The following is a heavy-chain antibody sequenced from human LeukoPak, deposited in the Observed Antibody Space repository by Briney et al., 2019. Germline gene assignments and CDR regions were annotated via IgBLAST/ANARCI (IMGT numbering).Heavy chain of an antibody. Sequence: SGGPLRLSCAASGFTFSSYAMSWVRLAPGKGLEWVSTISGSGDATYYADSVRGRFTISRDNSNNTLYLQMNSLRAENTALYYCARTPQKYCSSTTCYPDYWGQGTLVTVSS. V-gene: IGHV3-23*01. D-gene: IGHD2-2*01. CDR3: ARTPQKYCSSTTCYPDY. J-gene: IGHJ4*02. CDR2: ISGSGDAT. CDR1: GFTFSSYA.